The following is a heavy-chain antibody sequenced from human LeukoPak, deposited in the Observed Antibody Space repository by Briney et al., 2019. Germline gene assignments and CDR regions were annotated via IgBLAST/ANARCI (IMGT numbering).Heavy chain of an antibody. CDR1: GFTFSSYA. Sequence: GGSLRLSCAASGFTFSSYAMHWVRQAPGKGLEWVAVISYDGSNKYYADSVKGRFTISRDNSKNTLYLQMNSLRAEDTAVYYCARDRFIAAAGMDYFDYWGQGTLVTVSS. CDR2: ISYDGSNK. D-gene: IGHD6-13*01. J-gene: IGHJ4*02. V-gene: IGHV3-30*04. CDR3: ARDRFIAAAGMDYFDY.